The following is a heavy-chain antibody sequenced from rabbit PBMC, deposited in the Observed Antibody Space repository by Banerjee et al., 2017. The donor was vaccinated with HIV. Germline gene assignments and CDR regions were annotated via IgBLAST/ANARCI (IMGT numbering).Heavy chain of an antibody. J-gene: IGHJ4*01. CDR1: GFDFSSNA. D-gene: IGHD6-1*01. V-gene: IGHV1S40*01. Sequence: QSLEESGGDLVKPGASLTLTCTASGFDFSSNAMCWVRRAPGKGLEWIACIYTGSWGSPYYASWAEGRFTISKTSSTTATLQMTSLTAADTATYFCARAGDYDYTYGYAGYPMWGPGTLVTVS. CDR3: ARAGDYDYTYGYAGYPM. CDR2: IYTGSWGSP.